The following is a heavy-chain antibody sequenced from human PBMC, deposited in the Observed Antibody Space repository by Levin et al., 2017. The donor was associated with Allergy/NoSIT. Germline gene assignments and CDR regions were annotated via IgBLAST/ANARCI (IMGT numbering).Heavy chain of an antibody. CDR1: GFTFSRLY. V-gene: IGHV3-7*01. CDR2: IKQDGSEK. CDR3: ARGGYSTSYYWVY. J-gene: IGHJ4*02. D-gene: IGHD5-18*01. Sequence: GGSLRLSCAASGFTFSRLYMTWVRQAPGKGPEWVATIKQDGSEKYYVDSVKGRFTISRDNAKDSLFLQMNSLRGEDTAVYYCARGGYSTSYYWVYWGQGSLVTVSS.